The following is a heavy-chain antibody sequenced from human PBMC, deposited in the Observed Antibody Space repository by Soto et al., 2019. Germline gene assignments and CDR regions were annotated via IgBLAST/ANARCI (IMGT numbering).Heavy chain of an antibody. CDR1: EYTFTSYT. CDR2: INGGNGNT. J-gene: IGHJ4*02. V-gene: IGHV1-3*01. CDR3: ARELQGLYYFDY. D-gene: IGHD4-4*01. Sequence: ASVKVSCKASEYTFTSYTMHSVRQAPGQRLEWMGWINGGNGNTKYSQKFQGRVTITRDTSASTAYMELSSLRSDDTAVYYCARELQGLYYFDYWGQGPLVTVSS.